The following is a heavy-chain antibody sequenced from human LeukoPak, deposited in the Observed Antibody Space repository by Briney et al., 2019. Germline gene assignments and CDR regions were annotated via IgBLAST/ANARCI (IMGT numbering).Heavy chain of an antibody. V-gene: IGHV3-30*02. CDR2: IRYDGSNK. D-gene: IGHD3-10*01. CDR1: GFTFSSYA. Sequence: GGSLRLSCAASGFTFSSYAMSWVRRAPGKGLEWVAFIRYDGSNKYYADSVKGRFTISRDNSKNTLYLQMNSLRAEDTAVYYCAKDSQLGVRAVIPHFDYWGQGTLVTVSS. J-gene: IGHJ4*02. CDR3: AKDSQLGVRAVIPHFDY.